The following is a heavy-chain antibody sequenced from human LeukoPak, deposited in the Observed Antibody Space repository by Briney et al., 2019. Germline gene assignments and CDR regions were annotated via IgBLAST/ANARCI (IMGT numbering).Heavy chain of an antibody. Sequence: PGGSLRLSCAVSGFTFSGYTMHWVRQAPGKGLEWVAVISFDGSNKYYGDSVKGRFTISRDNSKNTLYLQMNSLRPDDTAIYYCARDTPWEWGQGTLVTVSS. J-gene: IGHJ4*02. CDR1: GFTFSGYT. V-gene: IGHV3-30-3*01. CDR3: ARDTPWE. CDR2: ISFDGSNK. D-gene: IGHD1-26*01.